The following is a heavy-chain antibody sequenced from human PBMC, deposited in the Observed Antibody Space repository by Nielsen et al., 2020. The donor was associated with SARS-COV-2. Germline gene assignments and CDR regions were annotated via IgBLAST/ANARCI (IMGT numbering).Heavy chain of an antibody. D-gene: IGHD6-13*01. Sequence: WIRQCPGKGLEWIGSIYYSGSTYYNPSLKSRVTISVDTSKSQFSLKLSSVTAADTAVYYCAREEGSWSYFDYWGQGTLVTVSS. V-gene: IGHV4-39*07. CDR2: IYYSGST. J-gene: IGHJ4*02. CDR3: AREEGSWSYFDY.